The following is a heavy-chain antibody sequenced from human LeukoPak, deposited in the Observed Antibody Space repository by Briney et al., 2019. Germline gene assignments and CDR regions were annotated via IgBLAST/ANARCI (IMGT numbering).Heavy chain of an antibody. CDR3: ARVGFGDLGGVYYYYYMDV. J-gene: IGHJ6*03. Sequence: SETLSLTCTVSGGSISSYYWSWIRQPAGKGLEWIGRIYTSGSTNYNPSLKSRVTMSVDTSKNQFSLKLSSVTAADTAVYYCARVGFGDLGGVYYYYYMDVWGKGTTVTVSS. D-gene: IGHD3-10*01. CDR2: IYTSGST. V-gene: IGHV4-4*07. CDR1: GGSISSYY.